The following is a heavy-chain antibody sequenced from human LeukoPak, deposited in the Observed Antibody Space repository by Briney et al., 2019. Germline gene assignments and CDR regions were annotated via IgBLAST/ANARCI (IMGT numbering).Heavy chain of an antibody. CDR3: ARSFFYGSGSYSLYYFDY. CDR1: GFTFSSFA. J-gene: IGHJ4*02. D-gene: IGHD3-10*01. CDR2: ISGGGSST. Sequence: PGGSLRLSCAASGFTFSSFAMSWVRQAPGKGLEWVSTISGGGSSTYYADSVKGRFTIPRDNSKNTLHLHMISLRAEDTAVYYCARSFFYGSGSYSLYYFDYWGQGTLVTVSS. V-gene: IGHV3-23*01.